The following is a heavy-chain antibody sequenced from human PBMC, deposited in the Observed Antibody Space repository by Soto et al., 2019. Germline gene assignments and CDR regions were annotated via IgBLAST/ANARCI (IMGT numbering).Heavy chain of an antibody. J-gene: IGHJ4*02. CDR3: AKDRLGRGADS. CDR1: GFTFSNYA. CDR2: ISGGGGNT. V-gene: IGHV3-23*01. D-gene: IGHD6-6*01. Sequence: EVQLLESGGGLVQPGGSLRLSCAASGFTFSNYAMSWVRQTPGKGLEWVSTISGGGGNTYYPDSVKGRFTISRDNSKDTVYLQMNSLRAEDTAIYYCAKDRLGRGADSWGQGALVTVTS.